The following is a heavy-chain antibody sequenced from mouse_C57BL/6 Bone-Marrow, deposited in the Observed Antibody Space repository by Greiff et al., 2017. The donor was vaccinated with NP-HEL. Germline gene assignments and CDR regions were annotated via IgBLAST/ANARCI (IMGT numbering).Heavy chain of an antibody. CDR1: GYTFTSYW. J-gene: IGHJ3*01. CDR2: IDPSDSYT. V-gene: IGHV1-50*01. CDR3: ARWGLLPWFAY. D-gene: IGHD2-3*01. Sequence: QVQLQQPGAELVKPGASVKLSCKASGYTFTSYWMQWVKQRPGQGLEWIGEIDPSDSYTNYNQKFKGKATLTVDTSSSTAYMQLRSLTSEDAAVYYCARWGLLPWFAYWCQGNLVTVSA.